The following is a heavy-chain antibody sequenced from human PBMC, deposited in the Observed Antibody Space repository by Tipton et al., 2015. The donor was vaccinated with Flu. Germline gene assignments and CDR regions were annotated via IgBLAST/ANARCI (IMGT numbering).Heavy chain of an antibody. CDR3: ARGRGYYYDFDY. CDR1: GGSISSSSYY. Sequence: TLSLTCTVSGGSISSSSYYWGWIRQPPGKWLEWIGCIYYSGSTYYNPSLKSRVTISVDTSKNQFSLKLSSVTAADTAVYYCARGRGYYYDFDYWGQGTLVTVSS. J-gene: IGHJ4*02. V-gene: IGHV4-39*01. CDR2: IYYSGST. D-gene: IGHD3-22*01.